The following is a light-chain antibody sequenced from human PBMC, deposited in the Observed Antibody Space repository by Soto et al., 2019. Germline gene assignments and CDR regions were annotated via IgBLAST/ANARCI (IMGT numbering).Light chain of an antibody. V-gene: IGKV1-27*01. J-gene: IGKJ3*01. Sequence: DIQMTQSPTSLSASVGDRVTITCRASQGIRNFVAWYQQKPGKAPKLQIYAASTLQSGVPSRFSGSGSGTDFTLTINSLQPVDVATYSCQKYSSVPVFGPGTKVEIK. CDR2: AAS. CDR1: QGIRNF. CDR3: QKYSSVPV.